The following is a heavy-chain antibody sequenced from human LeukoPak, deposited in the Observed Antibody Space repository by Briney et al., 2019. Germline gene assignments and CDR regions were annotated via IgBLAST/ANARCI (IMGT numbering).Heavy chain of an antibody. J-gene: IGHJ4*01. CDR2: IKEDGSEK. D-gene: IGHD2-21*02. CDR1: GFTFSSYW. V-gene: IGHV3-7*05. CDR3: ASQFWWTAVTATALDY. Sequence: GGSLRLSCAASGFTFSSYWMSWVRQAPRKGLEWVANIKEDGSEKYYVDSVKGRFTISRDNAKNSLYLQMNGLRPEDTAVYYCASQFWWTAVTATALDYWGHGTLATVSS.